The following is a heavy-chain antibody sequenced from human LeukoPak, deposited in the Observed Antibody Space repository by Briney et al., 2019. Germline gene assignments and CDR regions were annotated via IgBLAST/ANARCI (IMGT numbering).Heavy chain of an antibody. CDR3: ARDQVVGATAGTFDN. J-gene: IGHJ4*02. CDR1: GYNFTSFG. D-gene: IGHD1-26*01. V-gene: IGHV1-18*01. CDR2: ISAYNGHT. Sequence: ASVKVSCKASGYNFTSFGFSWVRQAPGQGLEWMGWISAYNGHTNYAQNLRGRVTLTTDTSTSTVSMELTSLRSDDTAVYYCARDQVVGATAGTFDNWGQGTLVTVSS.